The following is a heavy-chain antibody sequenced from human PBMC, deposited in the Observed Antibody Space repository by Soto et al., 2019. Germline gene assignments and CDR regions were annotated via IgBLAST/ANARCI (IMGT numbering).Heavy chain of an antibody. CDR3: AKALMVTIYDSETGFDY. CDR1: GFTFSSYA. J-gene: IGHJ4*02. V-gene: IGHV3-23*01. D-gene: IGHD3-3*01. Sequence: GGSLRLSCAASGFTFSSYAMSWVRQAPGKGLEWVSAISGSGGSTYYADSVKGRFTISRDNSKNTLYLQMNSLRAEDTAVYYCAKALMVTIYDSETGFDYWGQGTLVTVSS. CDR2: ISGSGGST.